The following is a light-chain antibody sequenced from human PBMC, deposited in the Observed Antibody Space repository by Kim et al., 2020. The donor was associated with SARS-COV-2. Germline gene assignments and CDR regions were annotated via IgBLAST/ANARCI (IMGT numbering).Light chain of an antibody. Sequence: SPGERATLSCRASQSVSSSYLAWYQQKPGQAPRLLIDGASSRATGIPDRFSGSGSGTDFILTISRLEPEDFAVYYCQQYGNSPQTFGQGTKVDIK. J-gene: IGKJ1*01. CDR1: QSVSSSY. V-gene: IGKV3-20*01. CDR2: GAS. CDR3: QQYGNSPQT.